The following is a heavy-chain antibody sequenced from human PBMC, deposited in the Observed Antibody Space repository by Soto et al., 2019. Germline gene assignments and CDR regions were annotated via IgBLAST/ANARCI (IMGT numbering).Heavy chain of an antibody. CDR1: GFTLRNYA. J-gene: IGHJ4*02. CDR3: AKAKNDYNWDNRPPFDY. D-gene: IGHD1-20*01. V-gene: IGHV3-23*01. CDR2: ISANDVGT. Sequence: GGSLRLSCEASGFTLRNYAMTWVRQAPGRGLEWVSLISANDVGTYYAESVKTRFTISTDQSRNTVYLQMDSLRADDTAIYYCAKAKNDYNWDNRPPFDYWGQGTLVTVSS.